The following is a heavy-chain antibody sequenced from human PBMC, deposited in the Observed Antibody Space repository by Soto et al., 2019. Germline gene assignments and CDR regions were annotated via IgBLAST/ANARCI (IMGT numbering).Heavy chain of an antibody. D-gene: IGHD3-16*02. J-gene: IGHJ4*02. CDR1: WFSLSTSGVG. CDR3: VHIYDYIWGSYRQAFDY. CDR2: IYWDDDK. V-gene: IGHV2-5*02. Sequence: GSGPTLVNPTQTLTLTCTFSWFSLSTSGVGVGWIRQPPGKALEWLALIYWDDDKRYSPSLKSRLTITKDTSKNQVVLTMTSMDPVDTATYYCVHIYDYIWGSYRQAFDYWGQGTLVTVSS.